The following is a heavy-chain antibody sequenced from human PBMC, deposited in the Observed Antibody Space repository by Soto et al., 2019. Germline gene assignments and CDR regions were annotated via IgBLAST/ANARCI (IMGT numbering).Heavy chain of an antibody. CDR3: ARDLLAAYSHSGMIDY. CDR2: MSYDGSEK. J-gene: IGHJ4*02. Sequence: GGSLRLSCEASGFALSDYAMHWVRQAPGEGLEWVAIMSYDGSEKKYADSVKGRFTISRDNSKDTVYLQMSSLTGNDTAVYYCARDLLAAYSHSGMIDYWGQGSLVTVSS. CDR1: GFALSDYA. D-gene: IGHD3-10*01. V-gene: IGHV3-30*14.